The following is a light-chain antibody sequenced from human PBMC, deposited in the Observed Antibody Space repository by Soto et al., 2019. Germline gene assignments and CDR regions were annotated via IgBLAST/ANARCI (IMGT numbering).Light chain of an antibody. CDR3: QSFDKYLSAVV. J-gene: IGLJ2*01. CDR2: DNT. Sequence: SFRTQPPPVSGAPGERATISYPGSSSDTGAGYRVRWYQQVPGTAPKLLIYDNTNRPSGVSVRFSGSKSGTSASLAISGLQAEDEADYYCQSFDKYLSAVVFGGGTQRTVL. CDR1: SSDTGAGYR. V-gene: IGLV1-40*01.